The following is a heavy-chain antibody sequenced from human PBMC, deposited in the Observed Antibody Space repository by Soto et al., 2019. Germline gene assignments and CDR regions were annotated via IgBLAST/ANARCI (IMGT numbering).Heavy chain of an antibody. Sequence: HPGGSLSLSCAASGFTFSSYAMHWVRQAPGKGLEWVAVISYDGSNKYYADSVKGRFTISRDNSKNTLYLQMNSLRAEDTAVYFFARDFPQKRFWFGSGYSDYWGQGTLVTVSS. CDR2: ISYDGSNK. V-gene: IGHV3-30-3*01. CDR3: ARDFPQKRFWFGSGYSDY. D-gene: IGHD3-22*01. J-gene: IGHJ4*02. CDR1: GFTFSSYA.